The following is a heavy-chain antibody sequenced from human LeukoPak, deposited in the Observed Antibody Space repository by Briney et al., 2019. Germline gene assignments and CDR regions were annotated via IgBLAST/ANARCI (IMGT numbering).Heavy chain of an antibody. V-gene: IGHV3-23*01. J-gene: IGHJ4*02. D-gene: IGHD5-12*01. CDR2: ISGSGGST. CDR3: AKAHRGYALEDY. CDR1: GFTFSSYG. Sequence: GGSLRLSCAASGFTFSSYGMSWVRQAPGKGLEWVSAISGSGGSTYYADSAKGRFTISRDNSKNTLYLQMNSLRAEDTAVYYCAKAHRGYALEDYWGQGTLVTVSS.